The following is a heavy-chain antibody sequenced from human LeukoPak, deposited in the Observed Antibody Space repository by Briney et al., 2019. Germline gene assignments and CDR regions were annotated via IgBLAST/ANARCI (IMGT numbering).Heavy chain of an antibody. CDR3: ARVSGSGSGIQYYFDY. Sequence: SVKVSCKASGYTFTGYYMHWVRQAPGQGLEWMGWISAYNGNTNYAQKLQGRVTMTTDTSTSTAYMELRSLRSDDTAVYYCARVSGSGSGIQYYFDYWGQGTLVTVSS. CDR1: GYTFTGYY. D-gene: IGHD1-26*01. J-gene: IGHJ4*02. V-gene: IGHV1-18*04. CDR2: ISAYNGNT.